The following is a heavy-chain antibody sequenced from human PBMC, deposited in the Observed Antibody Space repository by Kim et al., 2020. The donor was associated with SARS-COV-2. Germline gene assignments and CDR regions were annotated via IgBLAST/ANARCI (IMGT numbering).Heavy chain of an antibody. CDR1: GGSISSYY. V-gene: IGHV4-59*01. CDR2: IYYSGST. D-gene: IGHD3-10*01. CDR3: ARELRGWTMVRGVITYGMDV. J-gene: IGHJ6*02. Sequence: SETLSLTCTVSGGSISSYYWSWIRQPPGKGLEWIGYIYYSGSTNYNPSLKSRVTISVATSKNQFSLKLSSVTAADTAVYYCARELRGWTMVRGVITYGMDVWGQGTTVTVSS.